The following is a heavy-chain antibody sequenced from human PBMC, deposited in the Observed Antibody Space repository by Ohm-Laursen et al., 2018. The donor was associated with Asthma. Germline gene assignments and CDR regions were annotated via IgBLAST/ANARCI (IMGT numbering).Heavy chain of an antibody. CDR2: IYYSGST. CDR1: GFTFSDYY. Sequence: LRLSCSASGFTFSDYYMSFIRQHPGKGLEWIGYIYYSGSTYYNPSLRSRVAISIDTSKNQFSLKVTSVIAADTAVYFCARDGGGYGVNYYYYGMDVWGQGTTVSVSS. J-gene: IGHJ6*02. V-gene: IGHV4-30-4*08. CDR3: ARDGGGYGVNYYYYGMDV. D-gene: IGHD5-12*01.